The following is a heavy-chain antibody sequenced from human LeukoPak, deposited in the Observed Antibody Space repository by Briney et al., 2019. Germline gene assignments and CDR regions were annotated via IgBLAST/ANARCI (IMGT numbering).Heavy chain of an antibody. D-gene: IGHD3-10*01. J-gene: IGHJ5*02. CDR3: ARELWFANAPGSWLDP. Sequence: SQTLSLTCVVSGDSISSGAYSWSWIRQPPGKGLEWIGYIFHTGSTFYNPSLKSRLPISVDNSKNQFSLRLSSVTAADTAVYYCARELWFANAPGSWLDPWGQGTLVTVSS. CDR1: GDSISSGAYS. V-gene: IGHV4-30-2*01. CDR2: IFHTGST.